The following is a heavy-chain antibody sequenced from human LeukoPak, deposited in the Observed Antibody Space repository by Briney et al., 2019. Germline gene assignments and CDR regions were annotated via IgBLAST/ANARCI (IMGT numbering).Heavy chain of an antibody. CDR2: IYTSGST. CDR3: AREATYYYVLGERYYGMDV. Sequence: SETLSLTCTVSGGSISSYYWSWIRQPAGKGLEWIGRIYTSGSTNYNPPLKSRVTMSVDTSKNQFSLKLSSVTAADTAVYYCAREATYYYVLGERYYGMDVWGQGTTVTVSS. CDR1: GGSISSYY. D-gene: IGHD3-10*02. J-gene: IGHJ6*02. V-gene: IGHV4-4*07.